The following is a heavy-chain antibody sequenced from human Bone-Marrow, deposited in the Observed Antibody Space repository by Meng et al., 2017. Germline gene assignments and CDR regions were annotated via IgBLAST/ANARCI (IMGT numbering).Heavy chain of an antibody. CDR2: IYYSGST. D-gene: IGHD6-13*01. V-gene: IGHV4-31*01. CDR3: ARGPLSAAGTMGYFQH. Sequence: QQQPHDSGPALVKSLQTLSLTRPVSGGSISSGGYYWSWLRQHPWKGLEWIGYIYYSGSTYYNPSLKSLVTISVDTSQHQFSLKLSSVTAADTAVYYCARGPLSAAGTMGYFQHWGQGTLVTVSS. CDR1: GGSISSGGYY. J-gene: IGHJ1*01.